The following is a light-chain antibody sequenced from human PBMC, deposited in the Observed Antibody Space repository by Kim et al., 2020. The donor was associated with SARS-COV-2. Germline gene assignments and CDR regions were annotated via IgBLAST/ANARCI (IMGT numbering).Light chain of an antibody. CDR2: AAS. V-gene: IGKV1-27*01. CDR3: QKYNSAPWT. CDR1: QGITNS. J-gene: IGKJ1*01. Sequence: DIQMTQSPSSLSVSVGDRVTITCRASQGITNSLAWYQQKPGKVPQLLIYAASALQSGVPSRFSGSGSGTDFTLTINSLQPEDVATYYCQKYNSAPWTFGQGTKVDIK.